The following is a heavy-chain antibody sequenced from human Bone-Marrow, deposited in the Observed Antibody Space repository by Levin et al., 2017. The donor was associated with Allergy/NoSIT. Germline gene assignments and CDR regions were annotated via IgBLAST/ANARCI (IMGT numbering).Heavy chain of an antibody. CDR1: GGSISSSSYY. D-gene: IGHD2-2*01. Sequence: GSLRLSCTVSGGSISSSSYYWGWIRQPPGKGLEWIGSIYYSGSTYYNPSLKSRVTISVDTSKNQFSLKLSSVTAADTAVYYCARRASRYCSSTSCYSGYDAFDIWGQGTMVTVSS. CDR2: IYYSGST. CDR3: ARRASRYCSSTSCYSGYDAFDI. J-gene: IGHJ3*02. V-gene: IGHV4-39*01.